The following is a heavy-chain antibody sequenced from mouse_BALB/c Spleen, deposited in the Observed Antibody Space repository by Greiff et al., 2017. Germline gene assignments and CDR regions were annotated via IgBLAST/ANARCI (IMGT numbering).Heavy chain of an antibody. V-gene: IGHV1-4*01. D-gene: IGHD4-1*01. CDR3: ARRGPLTFYAMDY. Sequence: QVQLKQSGAELARPGASVKMSCKASGYTFTSYTMHWVKQRPGQGLEWIGYINPSSGYTNYNQKFKDKATLTADKSSSTAYMQLSSLTSEDSAVYYCARRGPLTFYAMDYWGQGTSVTVSS. J-gene: IGHJ4*01. CDR2: INPSSGYT. CDR1: GYTFTSYT.